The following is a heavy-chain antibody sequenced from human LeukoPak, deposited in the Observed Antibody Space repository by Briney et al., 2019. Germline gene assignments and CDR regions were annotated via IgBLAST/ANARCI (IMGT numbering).Heavy chain of an antibody. V-gene: IGHV3-23*01. CDR2: IRVSDGAR. CDR3: AKSIDY. CDR1: GFTFPTYA. J-gene: IGHJ4*02. Sequence: GGSLRLSCVASGFTFPTYAMMWVRQAPGKGLEWVSSIRVSDGARFYADSVKGRFTTSRDNPKNTLYLQMNSLRAEDTAVYYCAKSIDYWGQGTLVTVSS.